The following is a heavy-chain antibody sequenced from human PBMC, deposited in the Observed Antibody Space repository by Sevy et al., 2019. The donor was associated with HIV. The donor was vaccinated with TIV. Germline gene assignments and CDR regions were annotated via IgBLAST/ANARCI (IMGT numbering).Heavy chain of an antibody. V-gene: IGHV3-11*01. J-gene: IGHJ2*01. CDR2: ISSSGSTI. CDR1: GFTFSDYY. CDR3: ARTARDIVVVPAATLWYFDL. D-gene: IGHD2-2*01. Sequence: GGSLRLSCAASGFTFSDYYMSWIRQAPGKGLEWVSYISSSGSTIYYADSVKGRFTISRDNAKNSLYPQMNSLRAEDTAVYYCARTARDIVVVPAATLWYFDLWGRGTLVTVSS.